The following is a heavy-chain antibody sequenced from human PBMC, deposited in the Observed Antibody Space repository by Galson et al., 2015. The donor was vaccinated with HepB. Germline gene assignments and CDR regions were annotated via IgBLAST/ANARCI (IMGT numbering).Heavy chain of an antibody. CDR3: ARRGLYDSGHDY. V-gene: IGHV1-69*13. J-gene: IGHJ4*02. D-gene: IGHD3-22*01. Sequence: SVKVSCKASGGTFSSYAISWVRQAPGQGLEWMGGIIPIFGTANYAQKFQGRVTITADESTSTAYMELSSLRSEDTAVYYCARRGLYDSGHDYWGQGTLVTVSS. CDR1: GGTFSSYA. CDR2: IIPIFGTA.